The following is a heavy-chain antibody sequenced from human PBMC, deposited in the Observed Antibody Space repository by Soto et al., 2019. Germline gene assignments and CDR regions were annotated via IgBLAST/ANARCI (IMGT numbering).Heavy chain of an antibody. D-gene: IGHD3-22*01. J-gene: IGHJ4*02. Sequence: GGSLRLSCAASGFTFSSYSMNWVRQAPGKGLEWVSSISSSSSYIYYADSVKGRFTISRDNAKNSLYLQMNSLRAEDTAVYYCARFRYYGSGSKDENYYYDSSGYYYYFDYWGQGTLVTVS. CDR2: ISSSSSYI. CDR3: ARFRYYGSGSKDENYYYDSSGYYYYFDY. CDR1: GFTFSSYS. V-gene: IGHV3-21*01.